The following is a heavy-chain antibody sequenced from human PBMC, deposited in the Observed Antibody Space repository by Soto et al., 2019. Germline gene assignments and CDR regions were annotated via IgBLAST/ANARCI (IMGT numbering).Heavy chain of an antibody. CDR2: INPNSGGT. J-gene: IGHJ5*02. CDR3: ARDRGGRFGVGYINWFDP. D-gene: IGHD3-3*01. V-gene: IGHV1-2*04. CDR1: GYTFTGYY. Sequence: GASVKVSCKASGYTFTGYYMHWVRQAPGQGLEWMGWINPNSGGTNYAQKFQGWVTMTRDTSISTAYMELSRLRSDDTAVYYCARDRGGRFGVGYINWFDPWGQGTLVTVSS.